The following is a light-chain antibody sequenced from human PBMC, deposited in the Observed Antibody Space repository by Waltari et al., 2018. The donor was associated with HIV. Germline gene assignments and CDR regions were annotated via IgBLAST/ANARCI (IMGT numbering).Light chain of an antibody. J-gene: IGLJ2*01. CDR3: VSYTEKDTFLL. V-gene: IGLV2-8*01. Sequence: QSALTHPPSASGSPAQSVALSCTGSSNDIGPSNFVPWYQHHPGKAPKLIIYDVTRRPPGIPDRFSGTKSGYTASLTVSDLQVEDEADYYCVSYTEKDTFLLFGGGTKLAV. CDR2: DVT. CDR1: SNDIGPSNF.